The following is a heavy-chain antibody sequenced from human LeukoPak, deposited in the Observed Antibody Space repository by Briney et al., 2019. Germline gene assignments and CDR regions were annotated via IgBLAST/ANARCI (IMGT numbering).Heavy chain of an antibody. J-gene: IGHJ3*02. V-gene: IGHV1-8*03. CDR1: GYTFTSYD. Sequence: GASVKVSCKASGYTFTSYDINWVRQATGQGLEWMGWMNPNSGNTGYAQKFQGRVTITRNTSISTAYMELSSLRSEDTAVYYCARVEGYDSSGYSGLGIWGQGTMVTVSS. CDR2: MNPNSGNT. CDR3: ARVEGYDSSGYSGLGI. D-gene: IGHD3-22*01.